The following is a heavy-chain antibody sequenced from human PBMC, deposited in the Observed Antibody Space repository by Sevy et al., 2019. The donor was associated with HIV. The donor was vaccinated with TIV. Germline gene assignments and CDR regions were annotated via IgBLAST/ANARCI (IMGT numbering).Heavy chain of an antibody. CDR3: ARAPPVRSGDDSLNWFDP. V-gene: IGHV4-59*01. Sequence: SETLSLTCTVSGGSISAYHWSWIRQPPGKGLEYIGYIHYTGTTNYNPSLKSRVTISVDTSNNQFSLKLSSVTAADTALYYCARAPPVRSGDDSLNWFDPWGQGTLVTVSS. J-gene: IGHJ5*02. CDR1: GGSISAYH. CDR2: IHYTGTT. D-gene: IGHD5-12*01.